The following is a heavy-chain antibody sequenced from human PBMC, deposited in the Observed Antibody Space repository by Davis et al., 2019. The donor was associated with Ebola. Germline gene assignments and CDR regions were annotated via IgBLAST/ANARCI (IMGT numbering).Heavy chain of an antibody. CDR1: GGSISSSNW. V-gene: IGHV4-4*02. CDR2: IYHSGST. D-gene: IGHD3-22*01. Sequence: SETLSLTCAVSGGSISSSNWWSWVRQPPGKGLEWIGEIYHSGSTNYNPSLKSRVTISVDTSKNQFSLKLSSVTAADTAVYYCARHVTYYYDSSGYSRPYYFDYWGQGTLVTVSS. CDR3: ARHVTYYYDSSGYSRPYYFDY. J-gene: IGHJ4*02.